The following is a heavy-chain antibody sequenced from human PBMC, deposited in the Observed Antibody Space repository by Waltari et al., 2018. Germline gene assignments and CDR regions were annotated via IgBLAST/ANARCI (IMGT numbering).Heavy chain of an antibody. D-gene: IGHD1-26*01. V-gene: IGHV3-21*06. CDR1: GFTFSSYS. J-gene: IGHJ4*02. CDR2: ISSSSSYI. Sequence: EVQLVESGGGLVKPGGSLRLSCAASGFTFSSYSMNWVRKAPGKGLEWVSSISSSSSYIYYADSLKGRFTISRDNAKNSLFLQMNSLRAEDTAVYYCARDFVVGATWYYFDNWGQGTLVTVSS. CDR3: ARDFVVGATWYYFDN.